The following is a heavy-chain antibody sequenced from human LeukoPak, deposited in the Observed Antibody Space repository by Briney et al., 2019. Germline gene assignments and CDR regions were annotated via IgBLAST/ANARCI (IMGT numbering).Heavy chain of an antibody. Sequence: GGSLRLSGAASGFTFSRYWMHWVRQAPGKGLVWVSRINSDGSSTHYADSVKGRFTISRDNAKNTLFLQMNSLRAEDTAVYYCAGGSSWAHDFWGQGTLVTVSS. CDR1: GFTFSRYW. CDR2: INSDGSST. D-gene: IGHD6-13*01. CDR3: AGGSSWAHDF. V-gene: IGHV3-74*01. J-gene: IGHJ4*02.